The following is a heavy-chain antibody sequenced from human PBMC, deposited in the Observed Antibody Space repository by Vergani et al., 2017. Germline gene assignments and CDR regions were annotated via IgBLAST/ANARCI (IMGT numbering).Heavy chain of an antibody. CDR2: IYYSGST. CDR1: GGSISSYY. D-gene: IGHD6-13*01. J-gene: IGHJ6*02. V-gene: IGHV4-59*12. Sequence: QVQLQESGPGLVKPSETLSLTCTVSGGSISSYYWSWIRQPPGKGLEWIGNIYYSGSTNYNPSLKSRVTISVDTSKNQFSLKLSSVTAADTAVYYCARVFGYSSSWYYYYYGMDVWGQGTLVTVSS. CDR3: ARVFGYSSSWYYYYYGMDV.